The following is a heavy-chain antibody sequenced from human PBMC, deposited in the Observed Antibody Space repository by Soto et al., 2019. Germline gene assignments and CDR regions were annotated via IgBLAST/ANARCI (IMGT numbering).Heavy chain of an antibody. CDR2: ISAYNGNT. CDR1: GYTFTSYG. Sequence: ASVKVSCKASGYTFTSYGISWVRQAPGQGLEWMGWISAYNGNTNYAQKLQGRVTMTTDTSTSTAYMELRSLRSDDTAVYYCASGYYDSSGYYYFDYWGQGTLVTVSS. CDR3: ASGYYDSSGYYYFDY. D-gene: IGHD3-22*01. V-gene: IGHV1-18*01. J-gene: IGHJ4*02.